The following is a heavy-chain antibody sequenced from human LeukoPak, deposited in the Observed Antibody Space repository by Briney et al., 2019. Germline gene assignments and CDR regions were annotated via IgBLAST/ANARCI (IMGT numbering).Heavy chain of an antibody. J-gene: IGHJ4*02. CDR2: AADSGST. V-gene: IGHV4-59*12. CDR3: ARDGGIVGATPFDY. D-gene: IGHD1-26*01. CDR1: GDSMSDYF. Sequence: SETLSLTCTVSGDSMSDYFWTWIRQPPGKGLEWIGYAADSGSTNYNPSLKSRVTISVDTSKNQFSLKLSSVTAADTAVYYCARDGGIVGATPFDYWGQGTLVTVSS.